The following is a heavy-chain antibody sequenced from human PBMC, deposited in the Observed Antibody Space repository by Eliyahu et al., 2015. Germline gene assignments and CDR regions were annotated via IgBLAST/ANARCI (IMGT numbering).Heavy chain of an antibody. CDR2: IYHRWRT. J-gene: IGHJ3*01. V-gene: IGHV4-38-2*02. CDR1: GYSIDNGYY. CDR3: ARESIGAGGRTHGFDL. D-gene: IGHD6-13*01. Sequence: QVQLQESGPGLLKPSETLSLTCTVSGYSIDNGYYWGWIRQPPGKGLEYIGIIYHRWRTYHNPSLKSRVTISVDTSKNQVSLNLTSLTAADTALYYCARESIGAGGRTHGFDLWGQGTMVIVSS.